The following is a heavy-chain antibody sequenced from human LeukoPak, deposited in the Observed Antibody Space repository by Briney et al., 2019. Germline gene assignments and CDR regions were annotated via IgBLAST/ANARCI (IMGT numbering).Heavy chain of an antibody. CDR1: GFTFSSYS. V-gene: IGHV3-21*01. D-gene: IGHD2-2*01. J-gene: IGHJ6*02. CDR3: ARSTSPKYGMDV. CDR2: ISSSSSYI. Sequence: GGSLRLSCAASGFTFSSYSMNWVRQAPGKGLEWVSSISSSSSYIYYADSVKGRFTISGDNAKNSLYLQMNSLRAEDTAVYYCARSTSPKYGMDVWGQGTTVTVSS.